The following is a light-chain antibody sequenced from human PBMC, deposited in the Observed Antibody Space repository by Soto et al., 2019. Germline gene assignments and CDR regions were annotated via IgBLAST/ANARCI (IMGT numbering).Light chain of an antibody. CDR3: QQYNNWPRT. J-gene: IGKJ1*01. V-gene: IGKV3-15*01. CDR1: QSVSSN. Sequence: EIVMTQSPATLSVYTGERATLSCRASQSVSSNLAWYQQKPGQAPRLLIYGASTRATGIPARFGGSGSGTEFTLTISSLQSEDFAVYYCQQYNNWPRTFGQG. CDR2: GAS.